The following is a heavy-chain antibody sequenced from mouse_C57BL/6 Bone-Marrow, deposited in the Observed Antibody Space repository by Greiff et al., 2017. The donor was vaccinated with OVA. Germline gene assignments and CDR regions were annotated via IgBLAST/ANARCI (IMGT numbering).Heavy chain of an antibody. CDR2: INPGSGGT. J-gene: IGHJ1*03. CDR1: GYAFTNYL. CDR3: ARGVTTVVATDWYFDV. V-gene: IGHV1-54*01. D-gene: IGHD1-1*01. Sequence: VQLQQSGAELVRPGTSVKVSCKASGYAFTNYLIEWVKQRPGQGLEWIGVINPGSGGTNYNEKFKGKATLTAAKSSSTAYMQLSSLTSEDSAVYFCARGVTTVVATDWYFDVWGTGTTVTVSS.